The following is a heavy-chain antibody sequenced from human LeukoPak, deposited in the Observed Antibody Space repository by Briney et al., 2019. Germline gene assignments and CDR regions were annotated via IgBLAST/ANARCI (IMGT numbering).Heavy chain of an antibody. J-gene: IGHJ4*02. CDR3: ARRHSSSWYFDY. CDR2: IYYSGST. V-gene: IGHV4-59*08. Sequence: SETLSLTCTASGGSISSYYWSWVRQPPGKGLEWIGYIYYSGSTNYNPSLKSRVTISVDTSKNQFSLKLSSVTAADTAVYYCARRHSSSWYFDYWGQGTLVTVSS. CDR1: GGSISSYY. D-gene: IGHD6-13*01.